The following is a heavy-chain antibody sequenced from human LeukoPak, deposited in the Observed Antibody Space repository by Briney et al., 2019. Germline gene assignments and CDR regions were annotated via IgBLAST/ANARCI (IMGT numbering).Heavy chain of an antibody. CDR3: ARGVTVAGSGAFDI. CDR1: GGTFSSYA. J-gene: IGHJ3*02. V-gene: IGHV1-69*05. Sequence: SVKVSCKASGGTFSSYAISWVRQAPGQGLEWMGGIIPIFGTANYAQKFQGRVTITTDESTSTAYMELSSLRSEDTAVYYCARGVTVAGSGAFDIWGQGTMVTVPS. CDR2: IIPIFGTA. D-gene: IGHD6-19*01.